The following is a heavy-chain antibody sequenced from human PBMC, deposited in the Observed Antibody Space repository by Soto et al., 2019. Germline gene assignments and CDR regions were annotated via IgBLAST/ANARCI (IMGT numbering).Heavy chain of an antibody. D-gene: IGHD1-1*01. Sequence: ASVKVSCKASGGTFSSYRIYWVRQATGQGLEWMGWMNPNTGNSGYAQEFQGRVTMTSDTSISTAHMELSSLRSEDTAVYYCARRAETNGWNGFGADKYYFDFWGQGTLVTVSS. CDR2: MNPNTGNS. CDR1: GGTFSSYR. V-gene: IGHV1-8*02. CDR3: ARRAETNGWNGFGADKYYFDF. J-gene: IGHJ4*02.